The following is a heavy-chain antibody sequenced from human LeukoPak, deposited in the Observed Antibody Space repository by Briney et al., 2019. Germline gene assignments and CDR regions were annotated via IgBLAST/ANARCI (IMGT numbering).Heavy chain of an antibody. D-gene: IGHD3-10*01. CDR1: GFTFSSYG. CDR2: ISYDGSNK. CDR3: TTDLRWYYGSGSYWDYYMDV. J-gene: IGHJ6*03. V-gene: IGHV3-30*03. Sequence: PGGSLRLSCAASGFTFSSYGMHWVRQAPGKGLEWVAVISYDGSNKYYADSVKGRFTISRDNSKNTLYLQMNSLKTEDTAVYYCTTDLRWYYGSGSYWDYYMDVWGKGTTVTVSS.